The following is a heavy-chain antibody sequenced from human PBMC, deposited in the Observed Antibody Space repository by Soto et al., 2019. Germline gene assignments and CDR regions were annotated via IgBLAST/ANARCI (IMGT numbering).Heavy chain of an antibody. CDR1: GDSVSSNSAA. CDR3: ARATSDFWSGYYSDYYYYMDV. J-gene: IGHJ6*03. CDR2: TYYRSKWYN. V-gene: IGHV6-1*01. D-gene: IGHD3-3*01. Sequence: PSQTLSLTCAIPGDSVSSNSAAWNWIRQSPSRGLEWLGRTYYRSKWYNDYAVSVKSRITINPDTSKNQFSLQLNSVTPEDTAVYYCARATSDFWSGYYSDYYYYMDVWGKGTTVTVSS.